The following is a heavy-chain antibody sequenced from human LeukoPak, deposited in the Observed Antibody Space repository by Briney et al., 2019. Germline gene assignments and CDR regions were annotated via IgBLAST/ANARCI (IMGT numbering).Heavy chain of an antibody. CDR3: ARVLSSYYDSSGYFFFDY. CDR1: GYTFTGYY. CDR2: INPNSGGT. V-gene: IGHV1-2*02. Sequence: ASVTVSCKASGYTFTGYYMHWVRQAPGQGLEWMGWINPNSGGTNYAQKFQGRVTMTRDTSISTAYMELSRLRSDDTAVYYCARVLSSYYDSSGYFFFDYWGQGTLVTVSS. D-gene: IGHD3-22*01. J-gene: IGHJ4*02.